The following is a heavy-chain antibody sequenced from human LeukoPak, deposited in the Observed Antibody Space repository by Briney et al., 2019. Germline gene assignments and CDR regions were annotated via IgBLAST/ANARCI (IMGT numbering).Heavy chain of an antibody. CDR1: GDSVSSNSAA. D-gene: IGHD3-10*01. V-gene: IGHV6-1*01. Sequence: SQTLSLTCAISGDSVSSNSAAWNWIRQSPSRGLEWLGRTYYRSKWYNDYAVSVKSRITINPDTSMNQFSLQLNSVTPEDTAVYYCARAEMVPGFGRIWFDPWGQGTLVTVSS. CDR3: ARAEMVPGFGRIWFDP. CDR2: TYYRSKWYN. J-gene: IGHJ5*02.